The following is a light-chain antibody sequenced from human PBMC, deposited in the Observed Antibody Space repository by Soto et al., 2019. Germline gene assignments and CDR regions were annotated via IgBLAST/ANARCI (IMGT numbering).Light chain of an antibody. J-gene: IGKJ4*01. CDR2: TGS. V-gene: IGKV1-12*01. Sequence: DIQMTQSPSSVSASVGDRVSITCRASQGISNWLAWYQQKPGRAPKLLIYTGSSLQSGVPSSFSGTGSGTDFTLTISSLQPEDVATYYCQQGNSFSLPFGGGTKVEIK. CDR1: QGISNW. CDR3: QQGNSFSLP.